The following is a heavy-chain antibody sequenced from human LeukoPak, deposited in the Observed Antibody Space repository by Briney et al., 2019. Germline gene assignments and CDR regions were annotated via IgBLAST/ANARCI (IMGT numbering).Heavy chain of an antibody. D-gene: IGHD2/OR15-2a*01. CDR1: GVTFSSYA. Sequence: PGRSLRLSCAASGVTFSSYAMHWVRQAPGKGLEWVAVISYDGSNKYYADSVKGRFTISRDNSKNTLYLQMNSLRAEDTPVYYCARDLSPYYYYGMDVWGKGTTVTVSA. CDR3: ARDLSPYYYYGMDV. CDR2: ISYDGSNK. J-gene: IGHJ6*04. V-gene: IGHV3-30*04.